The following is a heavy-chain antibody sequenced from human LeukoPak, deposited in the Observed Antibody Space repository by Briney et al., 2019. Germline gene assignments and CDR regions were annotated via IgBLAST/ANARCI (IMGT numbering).Heavy chain of an antibody. Sequence: GGSVRLLCAACGFTFSSYGMLWVRQARGKGLEGVAVISYDGSNKYYADSVKGRFTISRDNSKNTLYLQMNSLRAEDTAVYYCARDPTAQWLGPATLSYFDYWGQGTLVTVSS. CDR3: ARDPTAQWLGPATLSYFDY. CDR2: ISYDGSNK. CDR1: GFTFSSYG. J-gene: IGHJ4*02. D-gene: IGHD6-19*01. V-gene: IGHV3-30*03.